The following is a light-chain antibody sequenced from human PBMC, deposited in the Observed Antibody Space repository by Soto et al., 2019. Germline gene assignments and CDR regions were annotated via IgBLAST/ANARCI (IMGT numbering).Light chain of an antibody. CDR1: QSISSW. CDR2: DAS. J-gene: IGKJ1*01. V-gene: IGKV1-5*01. CDR3: QQYNSYWT. Sequence: DIQMTQSPSTLSASVGDRVTITCRASQSISSWLAWYQQKPGKAPKLLIYDASSLESGVPSRFSGSGSGTEFTLTISSLQPDDFATYYCQQYNSYWTFGQGTQVDSK.